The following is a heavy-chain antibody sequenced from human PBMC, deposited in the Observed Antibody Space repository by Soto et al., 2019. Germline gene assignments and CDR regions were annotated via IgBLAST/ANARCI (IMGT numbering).Heavy chain of an antibody. J-gene: IGHJ4*02. CDR3: ARDTSFDF. CDR1: GFTFSSYD. CDR2: INSNGGIT. Sequence: QPVGSLRLSCAASGFTFSSYDMHWVRQAPGKGLEYISAINSNGGITYYANSVKGRLTISRDNSKNTVYLQMGSLRAEDMAVYYCARDTSFDFWGQGTLVTVSS. V-gene: IGHV3-64*01.